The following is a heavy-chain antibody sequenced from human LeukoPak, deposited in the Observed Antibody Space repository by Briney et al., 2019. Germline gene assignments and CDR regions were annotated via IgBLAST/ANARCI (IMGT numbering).Heavy chain of an antibody. J-gene: IGHJ4*02. D-gene: IGHD6-19*01. CDR2: INHSGST. CDR1: GGSFSGYY. Sequence: SSETLSLTCAVYGGSFSGYYWSWIRQPPGKGLEWIGEINHSGSTNYNPSLKSRVTISVDTSKNQFSLKLSSVTAADTAVYYCASPPNIAVAGNEGYFDYWGQGTLVTVSS. CDR3: ASPPNIAVAGNEGYFDY. V-gene: IGHV4-34*01.